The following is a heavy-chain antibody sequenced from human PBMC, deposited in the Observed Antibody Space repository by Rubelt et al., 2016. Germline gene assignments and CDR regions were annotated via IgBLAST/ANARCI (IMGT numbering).Heavy chain of an antibody. CDR2: ISGSSDSM. D-gene: IGHD4-17*01. Sequence: EVQLVESGGGLVQPGRSLRLSCAASGFTFDDFAMHWVRRAPGKGLEWVSAISGSSDSMGYADSVTGRFTISSDNAKNALYLQMNSRGADDTALDYGVKAVDYGGKARWFDPWGHGTLVTVSS. CDR3: VKAVDYGGKARWFDP. V-gene: IGHV3-9*01. J-gene: IGHJ5*02. CDR1: GFTFDDFA.